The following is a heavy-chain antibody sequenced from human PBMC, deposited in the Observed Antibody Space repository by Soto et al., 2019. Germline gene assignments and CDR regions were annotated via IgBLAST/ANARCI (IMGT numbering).Heavy chain of an antibody. CDR1: GFTFSSYG. V-gene: IGHV3-33*01. J-gene: IGHJ4*02. Sequence: QVQLVESGGGVVQPGRSLRLSCAASGFTFSSYGMHWVRQAPGKGLEWVAVIWYDGSNKYYADSVKGRFTISRDNSKNTLYLQMNSLRAEDTAVYYCVRDSNYDSSGYRGYWGQGTLVTVSS. CDR3: VRDSNYDSSGYRGY. D-gene: IGHD3-22*01. CDR2: IWYDGSNK.